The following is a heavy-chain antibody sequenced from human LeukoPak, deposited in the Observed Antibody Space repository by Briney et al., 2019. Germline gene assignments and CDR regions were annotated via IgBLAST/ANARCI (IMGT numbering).Heavy chain of an antibody. J-gene: IGHJ4*02. D-gene: IGHD3-3*01. CDR3: SKDPTFPPNYDFWSGVPEDDV. CDR2: INCSGGST. CDR1: GFTFSSYA. V-gene: IGHV3-23*01. Sequence: GGSLRLSCAASGFTFSSYAMSWVRQPPGKGLEWISAINCSGGSTYYPAPVKGRFTIVNTNSKNTLYQQINSTRADHTAYYFCSKDPTFPPNYDFWSGVPEDDVWCQGTLVTVSS.